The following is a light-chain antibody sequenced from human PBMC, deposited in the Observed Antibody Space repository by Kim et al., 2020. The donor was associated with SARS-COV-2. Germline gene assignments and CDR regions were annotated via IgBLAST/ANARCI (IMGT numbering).Light chain of an antibody. Sequence: QSALTQPASVSGSPEQSITISCTGTSSDVGGYNYVSWYQQYPGKVPKLMIYDVNKRPSGVSNRFSGSKSGNTASLTIAGLQAEDEADYYCSSYTSSSTFVFGTGTKVTVL. V-gene: IGLV2-14*01. CDR3: SSYTSSSTFV. J-gene: IGLJ1*01. CDR1: SSDVGGYNY. CDR2: DVN.